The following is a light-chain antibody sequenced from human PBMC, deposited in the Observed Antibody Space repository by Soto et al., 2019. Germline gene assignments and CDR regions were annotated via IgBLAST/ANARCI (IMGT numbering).Light chain of an antibody. J-gene: IGKJ2*01. CDR1: QSVASRA. V-gene: IGKV3-20*01. CDR2: YAS. Sequence: IVLTQSPGTLSLSPGERVTLSCRASQSVASRALAWYQQKPGQAPRLLMYYASKRATGIPDRFSGSGSGTDFTLTISRLEPEDFAVYYCQQYGSSPPMYTFGQGTKLEIK. CDR3: QQYGSSPPMYT.